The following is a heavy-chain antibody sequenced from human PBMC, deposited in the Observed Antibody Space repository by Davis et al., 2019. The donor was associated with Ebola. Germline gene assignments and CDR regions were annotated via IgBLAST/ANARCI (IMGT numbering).Heavy chain of an antibody. Sequence: PGGSLRPSCAASGFTFSDHYMDWVRQAPGKGLEWVGRVRSKADAYTTEYAASLKYRFTISRADSKNSVFLQMNSLKIEDTAVYSCVRVSLFQYRTGASCYGPYFDGFDVWGQGTVVTVS. D-gene: IGHD2-2*01. CDR2: VRSKADAYTT. CDR3: VRVSLFQYRTGASCYGPYFDGFDV. V-gene: IGHV3-72*01. J-gene: IGHJ3*01. CDR1: GFTFSDHY.